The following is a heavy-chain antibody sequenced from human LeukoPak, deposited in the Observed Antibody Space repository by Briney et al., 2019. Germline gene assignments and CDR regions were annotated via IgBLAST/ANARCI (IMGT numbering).Heavy chain of an antibody. CDR3: ARARVGQLDY. V-gene: IGHV4-31*03. J-gene: IGHJ4*02. Sequence: SQTLSPTCTVSGGSISSGGYYWSWIRQHPGKGLEWIGYIYYSGGTYYNPSLKSRVTISVDTSKNQFSLKLSSVTAADTAVYYCARARVGQLDYWGQGTLVTVSS. CDR1: GGSISSGGYY. D-gene: IGHD2-2*01. CDR2: IYYSGGT.